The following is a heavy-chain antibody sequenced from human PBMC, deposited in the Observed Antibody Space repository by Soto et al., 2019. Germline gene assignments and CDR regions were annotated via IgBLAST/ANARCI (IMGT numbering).Heavy chain of an antibody. V-gene: IGHV1-69*12. CDR2: IIPIFGTA. CDR1: GGTFSSYA. CDR3: ARSVREWLLLGYFQH. J-gene: IGHJ1*01. Sequence: QVQLVQSGAEVKKPGSSVKVSCKASGGTFSSYAISWVRQAPGQGLEWMGGIIPIFGTANYAQKFQGRVTIPADESTSTAYMELSSLRSEDTAVYYCARSVREWLLLGYFQHWGQGTLVTVSS. D-gene: IGHD3-22*01.